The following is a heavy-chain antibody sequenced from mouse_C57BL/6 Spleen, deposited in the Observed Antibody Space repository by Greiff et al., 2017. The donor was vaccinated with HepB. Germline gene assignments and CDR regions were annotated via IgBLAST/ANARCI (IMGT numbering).Heavy chain of an antibody. CDR3: AREESTTVVARGYFDV. CDR1: GYTFTSYW. V-gene: IGHV1-72*01. CDR2: IDPNSGGT. Sequence: VQLQQPGAELVKPGASVKLSCKASGYTFTSYWMHWVKQRPGRGLEWIGRIDPNSGGTKYNEKFKSKATLTVDKPSSTAYMQLSSLTSEGSAVYYCAREESTTVVARGYFDVWGTGTTVTVSS. D-gene: IGHD1-1*01. J-gene: IGHJ1*03.